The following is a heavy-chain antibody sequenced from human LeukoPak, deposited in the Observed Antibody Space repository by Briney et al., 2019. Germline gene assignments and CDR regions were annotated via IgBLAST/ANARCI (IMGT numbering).Heavy chain of an antibody. D-gene: IGHD6-13*01. CDR1: GFTVSSNY. CDR3: ASRSSSWYPDAFDI. CDR2: IYSGGST. J-gene: IGHJ3*02. V-gene: IGHV3-66*01. Sequence: PGGSLRLSCAASGFTVSSNYMSWVRQAPGKGLEWVSVIYSGGSTYHADSVKGRFTISRDNSKNTLYLQMNSLRAEDTAVYYCASRSSSWYPDAFDIWGQGTMVTVSS.